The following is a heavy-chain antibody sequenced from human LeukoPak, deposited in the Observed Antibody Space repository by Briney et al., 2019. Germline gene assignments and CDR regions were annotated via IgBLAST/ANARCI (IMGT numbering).Heavy chain of an antibody. J-gene: IGHJ5*02. CDR2: IYYSGST. Sequence: SETLSLTCTVSGGSVSGGSYYWSWIRQPPGKGLEWIGYIYYSGSTNYNPSLKSRVTISVDTSKNQFSLKLSSVTAADTAVYYWARDGAAGFWSGYSFDPWGQGTLVTVSS. CDR3: ARDGAAGFWSGYSFDP. D-gene: IGHD3-3*01. CDR1: GGSVSGGSYY. V-gene: IGHV4-61*01.